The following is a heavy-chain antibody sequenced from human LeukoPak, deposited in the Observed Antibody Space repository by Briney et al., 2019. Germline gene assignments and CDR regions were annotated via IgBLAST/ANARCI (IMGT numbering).Heavy chain of an antibody. CDR2: IWYDGSNK. Sequence: GGSLRPSCAASGFTFSSYGMHWVRQAPGKGLEWVAVIWYDGSNKYYADSVKGRFTISRDNSKNTLYLQMNSLRAEDTAVYYCARGRIVVVPAGLDYWGQGTLVTVSS. V-gene: IGHV3-33*01. CDR3: ARGRIVVVPAGLDY. J-gene: IGHJ4*02. CDR1: GFTFSSYG. D-gene: IGHD2-2*01.